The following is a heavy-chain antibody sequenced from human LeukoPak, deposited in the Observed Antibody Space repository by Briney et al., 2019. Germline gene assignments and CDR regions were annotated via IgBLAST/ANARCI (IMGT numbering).Heavy chain of an antibody. D-gene: IGHD6-19*01. Sequence: ASVKVSCKASGYTFTGYYMHWVRQAPGQGLEWMGWINPNSGGTNYAQKFQGWVTMTRDTSISTAYMELSRLRSDDTAVYYCARDEYSSGWYNYDYWGQGTLVTVSS. CDR3: ARDEYSSGWYNYDY. CDR1: GYTFTGYY. CDR2: INPNSGGT. J-gene: IGHJ4*02. V-gene: IGHV1-2*04.